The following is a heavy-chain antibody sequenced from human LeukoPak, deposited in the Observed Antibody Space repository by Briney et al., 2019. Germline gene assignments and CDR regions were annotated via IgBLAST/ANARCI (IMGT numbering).Heavy chain of an antibody. CDR2: ISSKAYGGTT. J-gene: IGHJ5*02. D-gene: IGHD5-12*01. CDR1: GFTFGDYA. Sequence: GGSLRLSRTASGFTFGDYAMSWVRQAPGKGLEWVGFISSKAYGGTTAYAASVKGRFTISRDDSKSIAYLQMNSLKTEDTAVYYCTRSGYSGYDRPRAWGQGTLVTVSS. CDR3: TRSGYSGYDRPRA. V-gene: IGHV3-49*04.